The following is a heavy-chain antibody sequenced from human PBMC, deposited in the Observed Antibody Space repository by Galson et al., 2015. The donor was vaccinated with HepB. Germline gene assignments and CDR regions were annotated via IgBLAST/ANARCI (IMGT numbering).Heavy chain of an antibody. V-gene: IGHV1-2*06. D-gene: IGHD3-16*01. CDR1: GYNFNVYY. CDR2: IDPDSGGT. Sequence: KVSCKASGYNFNVYYIHWVRQAPGQGLEWLGRIDPDSGGTDYAQKFQGRVTMTSDTSISTAYMELSRLRSDDTAFYYCAREYDYVWGSSPSGNYYYAMDVWGQGTTVIVSS. J-gene: IGHJ6*02. CDR3: AREYDYVWGSSPSGNYYYAMDV.